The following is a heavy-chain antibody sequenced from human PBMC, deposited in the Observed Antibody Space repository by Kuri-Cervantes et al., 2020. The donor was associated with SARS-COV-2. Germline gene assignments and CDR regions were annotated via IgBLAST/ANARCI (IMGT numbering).Heavy chain of an antibody. V-gene: IGHV3-30*04. D-gene: IGHD1-26*01. J-gene: IGHJ3*02. CDR2: ISYDGRNK. Sequence: GGSLRLSWAAYGFTFSSYAMHWVRQALGKGLEWVAVISYDGRNKYYADSVKGRFTISRDNSKNTLYLQMNSLRAEDTAVYYCARDREWELLHAGAFDIWGQGTMVTVSS. CDR3: ARDREWELLHAGAFDI. CDR1: GFTFSSYA.